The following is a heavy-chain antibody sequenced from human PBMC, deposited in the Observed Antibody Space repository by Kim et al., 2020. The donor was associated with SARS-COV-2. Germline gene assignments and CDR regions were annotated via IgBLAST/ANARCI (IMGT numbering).Heavy chain of an antibody. CDR2: INAGNGNT. CDR3: AGRPKYCSSTSCPQVGDY. J-gene: IGHJ4*02. Sequence: ASVKVSCKASGYTFTSYAMHWVRQAPGQRLEWMGWINAGNGNTKYSQKFQGRVTITRDTSASTAYMELSSLRSEDTAVYYCAGRPKYCSSTSCPQVGDYWGQGTLVTVSS. CDR1: GYTFTSYA. D-gene: IGHD2-2*01. V-gene: IGHV1-3*01.